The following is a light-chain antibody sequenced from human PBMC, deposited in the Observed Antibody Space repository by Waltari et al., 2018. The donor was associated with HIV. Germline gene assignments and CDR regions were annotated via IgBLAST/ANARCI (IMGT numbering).Light chain of an antibody. CDR2: EVT. J-gene: IGLJ2*01. V-gene: IGLV2-8*01. Sequence: QSALTQPLSASGSPGQSVTISCTGTSSDVGGYDYVYWYQQHPGKAPKLMLYEVTKRPSGVPDRFSGSKSGNTASLTVSGLQTEDEADYYCSSYAGSNNLIFGGGTKLTVL. CDR3: SSYAGSNNLI. CDR1: SSDVGGYDY.